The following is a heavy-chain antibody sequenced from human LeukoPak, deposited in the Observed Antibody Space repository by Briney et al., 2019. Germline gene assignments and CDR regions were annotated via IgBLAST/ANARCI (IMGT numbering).Heavy chain of an antibody. Sequence: SETLSLTCTVSGGSISSGGYYWSWIRQPPGKGLEWIGYIYYSGSTNYNPSLKSRVTISVDTSKNQFSLKLSSVTAADTAVYYCARNDRFDWLDYWGQGTLVTVSS. CDR3: ARNDRFDWLDY. CDR1: GGSISSGGYY. J-gene: IGHJ4*02. CDR2: IYYSGST. D-gene: IGHD3-9*01. V-gene: IGHV4-61*08.